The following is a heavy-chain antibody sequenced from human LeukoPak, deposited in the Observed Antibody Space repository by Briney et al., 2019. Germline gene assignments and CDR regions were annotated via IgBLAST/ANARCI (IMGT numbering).Heavy chain of an antibody. D-gene: IGHD3-9*01. V-gene: IGHV1-18*01. CDR2: ISGYNGNT. CDR1: GYTFTSYG. J-gene: IGHJ5*02. CDR3: TREATGYSWFDP. Sequence: ASVKVSCKASGYTFTSYGISWVRQAPGQGLEWMGWISGYNGNTNYAQKFQGRVTMTTDTSTNTAYMELRSLRSDDTAVYYCTREATGYSWFDPWGQGTLVTVSS.